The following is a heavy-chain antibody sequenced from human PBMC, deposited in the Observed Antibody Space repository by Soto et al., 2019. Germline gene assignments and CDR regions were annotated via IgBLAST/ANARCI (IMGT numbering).Heavy chain of an antibody. V-gene: IGHV4-39*01. J-gene: IGHJ4*02. CDR3: ARHKVVTSPFDY. CDR2: IYYSGST. Sequence: PSETLSLTCTVSGGSISSSSYYWGWIRQPPGKGLEWIGSIYYSGSTYYNPSLKSRVTISVDTSKNQFSLKLSSVTAADTAVYYCARHKVVTSPFDYWGQGTLVTV. D-gene: IGHD2-15*01. CDR1: GGSISSSSYY.